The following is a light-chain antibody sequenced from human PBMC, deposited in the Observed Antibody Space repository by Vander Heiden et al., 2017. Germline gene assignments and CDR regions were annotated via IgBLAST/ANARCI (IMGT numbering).Light chain of an antibody. CDR3: CSYTSSSFVV. V-gene: IGLV2-14*01. J-gene: IGLJ2*01. CDR2: EVS. Sequence: ALTQPASGTGCPQQSINTSCTGTSSDVGGYNYLSWYQQQAGKAPNLMIYEVSTRASGVSNLFSGSKSGNTASLTISGLQAEDEADYYCCSYTSSSFVVFGGGTKLTVL. CDR1: SSDVGGYNY.